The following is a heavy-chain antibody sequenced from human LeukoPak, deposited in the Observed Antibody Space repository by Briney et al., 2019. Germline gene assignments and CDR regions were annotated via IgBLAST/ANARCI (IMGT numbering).Heavy chain of an antibody. V-gene: IGHV3-30-3*01. CDR1: GFTFSSYA. CDR2: ISYDGSNK. CDR3: ARGPDIVVVPAAILNDY. J-gene: IGHJ4*02. Sequence: GRSLRLSCAASGFTFSSYAMHWVRQAPGKGLEWVAVISYDGSNKYYADSVKGRFTISRDNSKNTLYLQMNSLRAEDTAVYYCARGPDIVVVPAAILNDYWGQGTLVTVSS. D-gene: IGHD2-2*02.